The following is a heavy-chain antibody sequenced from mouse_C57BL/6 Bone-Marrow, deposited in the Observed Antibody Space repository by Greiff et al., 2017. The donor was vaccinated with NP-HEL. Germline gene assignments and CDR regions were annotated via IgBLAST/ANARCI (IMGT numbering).Heavy chain of an antibody. D-gene: IGHD1-1*01. J-gene: IGHJ4*01. CDR3: ARHNYGKAMDY. CDR1: GFTFSDYY. CDR2: ISNGGGST. V-gene: IGHV5-12*01. Sequence: EVKLVESGGGLVQPGGSLKLSCAASGFTFSDYYMYWVRQTPEKRLEWVAYISNGGGSTYYPDTVKGRFTISRDNAKNTLYLQMSRLKSEDTAMYYCARHNYGKAMDYWGQGTSVTVSS.